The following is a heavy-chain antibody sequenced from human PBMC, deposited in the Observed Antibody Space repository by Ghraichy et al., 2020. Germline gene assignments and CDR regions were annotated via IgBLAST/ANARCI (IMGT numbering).Heavy chain of an antibody. V-gene: IGHV1-18*04. CDR2: ISGYNGNT. CDR3: AREWLVQGNMDV. J-gene: IGHJ6*02. Sequence: ASVKVSCKASGYSFSSYGISWARQAPGQGLEWMGWISGYNGNTKYAQKVQGRVTMTTDTSTSTAYMELRSLRSDDTAVYYCAREWLVQGNMDVWGQGTTVTVSS. CDR1: GYSFSSYG. D-gene: IGHD6-19*01.